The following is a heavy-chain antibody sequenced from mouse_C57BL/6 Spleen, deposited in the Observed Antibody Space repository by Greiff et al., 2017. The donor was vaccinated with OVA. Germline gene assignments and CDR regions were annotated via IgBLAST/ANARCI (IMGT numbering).Heavy chain of an antibody. D-gene: IGHD1-1*01. CDR3: ASLYYYGSSYETY. CDR2: IDPEDGET. Sequence: VQLQQPGAELVKPGASVKLSCTASGFNIKDYYMHWVKQRTEQGLEWIGRIDPEDGETKYAPKFQGKATITADTSSNTAYLQLSSLTSEDTAVYYCASLYYYGSSYETYWGQGTLVTVSA. V-gene: IGHV14-2*01. J-gene: IGHJ3*01. CDR1: GFNIKDYY.